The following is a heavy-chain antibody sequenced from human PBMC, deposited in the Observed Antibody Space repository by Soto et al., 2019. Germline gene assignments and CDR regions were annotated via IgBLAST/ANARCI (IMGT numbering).Heavy chain of an antibody. CDR2: ISGSGGST. Sequence: EVQLLESGGGLVQPGGSLRLSCAASGFTFSSYAMSWVRQAPGKGLEWVSAISGSGGSTYYADSVKGRFTISRDNSKNTLYLQMNSLRAEDTAVYDYAKDTSAVTTFEVWGQGTQVTVSS. J-gene: IGHJ4*01. CDR3: AKDTSAVTTFEV. V-gene: IGHV3-23*01. CDR1: GFTFSSYA. D-gene: IGHD4-17*01.